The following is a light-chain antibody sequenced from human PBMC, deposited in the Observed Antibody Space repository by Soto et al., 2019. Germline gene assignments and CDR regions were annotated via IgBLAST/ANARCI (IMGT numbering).Light chain of an antibody. Sequence: QSALTQPASVSGSPGQSITISCTGTRSDVGGYNYVYWHQHHPGKAPKLIIYDVTNRPSGVSDRFSGSKSGNTASLTHSGLQAEDGAYYYCCSYTSSSTYVFGPGTKATVL. CDR3: CSYTSSSTYV. CDR2: DVT. J-gene: IGLJ1*01. CDR1: RSDVGGYNY. V-gene: IGLV2-14*03.